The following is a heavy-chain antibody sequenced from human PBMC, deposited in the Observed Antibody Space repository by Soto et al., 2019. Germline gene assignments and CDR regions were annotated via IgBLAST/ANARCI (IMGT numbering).Heavy chain of an antibody. CDR2: ISYDGSAK. CDR1: GFSLSHYG. Sequence: QVQLVESGGGVVQPGRSLRLSCEGSGFSLSHYGMHWVRQAPGQGLEWVATISYDGSAKYHSDSVGCRFAISRDNSNNTLYLQMTSLRAEDTAVYYCARDRVVLSAYAMDVWGQGTTVTVSS. D-gene: IGHD2-21*01. CDR3: ARDRVVLSAYAMDV. V-gene: IGHV3-30*03. J-gene: IGHJ6*02.